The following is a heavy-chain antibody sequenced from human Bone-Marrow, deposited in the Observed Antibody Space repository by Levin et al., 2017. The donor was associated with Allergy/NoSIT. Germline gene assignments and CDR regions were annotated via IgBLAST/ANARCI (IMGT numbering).Heavy chain of an antibody. J-gene: IGHJ4*01. CDR3: ATSYVGATGYFDY. Sequence: GGSLRLSCIASGFTFSDYSIYWVRQAPGKGLEWVSVIYGGGSTYYADSVRGRFTASRDTSKNRLYLEMNSLRAEDTAVYYCATSYVGATGYFDYWGHGTLVTVSS. V-gene: IGHV3-23*03. CDR1: GFTFSDYS. CDR2: IYGGGST. D-gene: IGHD1-1*01.